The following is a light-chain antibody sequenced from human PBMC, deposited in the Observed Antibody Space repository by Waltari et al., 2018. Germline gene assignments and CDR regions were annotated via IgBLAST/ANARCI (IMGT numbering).Light chain of an antibody. Sequence: SYVLTQPPSVSVAPGQTAPIACGENNIGSKSVHWYQQKPGQAPVLVVYDDSDRPSGIPERFSGSNSGTATLTISGVEGGDEADYYCQVWDSSDDHVVFGGGTKLTVL. CDR2: DDS. J-gene: IGLJ2*01. V-gene: IGLV3-21*02. CDR3: QVWDSSDDHVV. CDR1: NIGSKS.